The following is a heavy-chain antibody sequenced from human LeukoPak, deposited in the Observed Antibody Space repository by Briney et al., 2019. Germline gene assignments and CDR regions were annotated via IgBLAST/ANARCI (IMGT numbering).Heavy chain of an antibody. CDR2: ITGSGGST. Sequence: GGSLRLSCAASAFTFSSYAMTRVRQAPGKGLEWVSEITGSGGSTYYADSVKGRFTISRDNSRNTLYLQMNSLRAEDTAVYYCARELFDFDYWGQGTLVTVSS. J-gene: IGHJ4*02. D-gene: IGHD3-10*01. CDR1: AFTFSSYA. CDR3: ARELFDFDY. V-gene: IGHV3-23*01.